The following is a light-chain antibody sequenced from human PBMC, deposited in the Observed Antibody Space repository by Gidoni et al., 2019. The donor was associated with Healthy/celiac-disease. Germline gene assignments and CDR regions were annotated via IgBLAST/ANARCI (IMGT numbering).Light chain of an antibody. J-gene: IGKJ3*01. V-gene: IGKV1-5*03. Sequence: DIQMTQSPSTLSASVGDRVTITCRASQSISSWLAWYQQKPGKAPKLLIYKASSLESGVPSRFSGSGSGTEFTLTIRSLQPDDFATYYCQHRGTFGPGTKVDIK. CDR1: QSISSW. CDR3: QHRGT. CDR2: KAS.